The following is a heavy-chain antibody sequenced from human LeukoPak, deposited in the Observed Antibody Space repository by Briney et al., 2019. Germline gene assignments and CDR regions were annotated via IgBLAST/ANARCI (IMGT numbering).Heavy chain of an antibody. D-gene: IGHD5-12*01. J-gene: IGHJ4*02. V-gene: IGHV3-7*01. CDR2: IKQDGSEK. Sequence: PGGSLRLSCAASGFTFSSYWMSWVRQAPGKGLEWVANIKQDGSEKYYVDSVKGRFTISRDNAKNSLYLQMNSLRAEDTAVYYCAGVATTSRHDYWGQGTLVTVSS. CDR1: GFTFSSYW. CDR3: AGVATTSRHDY.